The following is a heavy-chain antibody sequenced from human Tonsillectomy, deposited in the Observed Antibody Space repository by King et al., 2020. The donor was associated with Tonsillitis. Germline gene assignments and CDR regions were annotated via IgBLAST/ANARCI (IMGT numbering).Heavy chain of an antibody. Sequence: VQLQESGPGLVKPSQTLSLTCTVSGGSISSGDYYWSWIRQHPEKGLEWIGYIYYSGTTYYIPSLKSRVTISMDTSKNQFSLKLTSVTAADTAVYYCASLRTASWTYYFENWGQGTLVTVSS. V-gene: IGHV4-31*03. CDR1: GGSISSGDYY. D-gene: IGHD2-21*02. CDR3: ASLRTASWTYYFEN. CDR2: IYYSGTT. J-gene: IGHJ4*02.